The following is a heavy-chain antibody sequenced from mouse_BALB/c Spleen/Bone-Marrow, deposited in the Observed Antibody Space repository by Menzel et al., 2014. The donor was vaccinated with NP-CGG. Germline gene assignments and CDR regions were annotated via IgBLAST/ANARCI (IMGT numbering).Heavy chain of an antibody. J-gene: IGHJ3*01. Sequence: EVQLQQPGAELVKPGASVKLSCTASGFNIKDTYMHWVKQRPEQGLEWIGRIDPANGNTKYDPKFQGKATITADTSSNTAYLQLSSLTSEDTAVYYCAPYYCGSSSVAYWGQGTLVTVSA. CDR1: GFNIKDTY. CDR2: IDPANGNT. D-gene: IGHD1-1*01. CDR3: APYYCGSSSVAY. V-gene: IGHV14-3*02.